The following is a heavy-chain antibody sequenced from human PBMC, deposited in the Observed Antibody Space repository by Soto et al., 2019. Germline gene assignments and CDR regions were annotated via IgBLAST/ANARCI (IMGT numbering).Heavy chain of an antibody. CDR2: ISYDGSNK. J-gene: IGHJ5*02. Sequence: QVQLVESGGGVVQPGRSLRLSCAASGFTFSSYAMHWVRQAPGKGLEWVAVISYDGSNKYYADSVKGRFTISRDNSKNTLYLQMNSLRAEDTAVYYCARDYMQQLVSAWFDPWGQGTLVTVSS. V-gene: IGHV3-30-3*01. D-gene: IGHD6-13*01. CDR1: GFTFSSYA. CDR3: ARDYMQQLVSAWFDP.